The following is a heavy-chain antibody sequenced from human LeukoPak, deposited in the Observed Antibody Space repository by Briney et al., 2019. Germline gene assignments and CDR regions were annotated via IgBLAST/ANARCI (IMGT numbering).Heavy chain of an antibody. J-gene: IGHJ6*02. CDR1: GYTFTDYY. D-gene: IGHD3-3*01. V-gene: IGHV1-18*04. Sequence: ASVKVSCKASGYTFTDYYMHWVRQAPGQGLEWMGWISAYNGNTNYAQKLQGRVTMTTDTSTSTAYMELRSLRSDDTAVYYCAREYRDYDFWSGYYIGPNYYYGMDVWGQGTTVTVSS. CDR2: ISAYNGNT. CDR3: AREYRDYDFWSGYYIGPNYYYGMDV.